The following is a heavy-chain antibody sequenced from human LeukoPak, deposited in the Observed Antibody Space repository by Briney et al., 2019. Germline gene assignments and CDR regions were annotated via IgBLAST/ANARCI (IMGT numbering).Heavy chain of an antibody. CDR1: GFTFSSYS. CDR2: ISSSSSYI. Sequence: GGSLRLSCAASGFTFSSYSMNWVRQAPGKGLEWVSSISSSSSYIYYADSVKGRFTISRDNAKNSLYLQMNSLRAEDTAVYYCARDPGHYDSSGYRPYPSPFDPWSQGTLVTVSS. V-gene: IGHV3-21*01. J-gene: IGHJ5*02. D-gene: IGHD3-22*01. CDR3: ARDPGHYDSSGYRPYPSPFDP.